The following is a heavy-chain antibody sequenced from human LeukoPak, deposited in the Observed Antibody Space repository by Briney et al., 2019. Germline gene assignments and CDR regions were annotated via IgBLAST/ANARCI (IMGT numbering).Heavy chain of an antibody. CDR1: GFTFSDYY. CDR3: ARMTVSMGYPLAN. V-gene: IGHV3-11*01. Sequence: PGGSLRLSCAASGFTFSDYYMSWLRQAPGKGLEWVSYISSSGSTIYYADSVKGRFTISRDSAKNSLYLQMNSLRAEDTAVYYCARMTVSMGYPLANWGQGTLVTVSS. D-gene: IGHD5-18*01. J-gene: IGHJ4*02. CDR2: ISSSGSTI.